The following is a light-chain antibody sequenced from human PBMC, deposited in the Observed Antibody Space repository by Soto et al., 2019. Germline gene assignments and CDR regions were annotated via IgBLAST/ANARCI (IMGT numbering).Light chain of an antibody. V-gene: IGKV3-20*01. CDR1: ENVSNNY. CDR3: QQYGSSPPYT. Sequence: EVVLTQSPGTLSLSPGERATLSCRASENVSNNYLAWYQQKPGQAPRLLIFGSSDRAEGIPDRFSGSGSGTDFTLTISRLEPEDFAVYYCQQYGSSPPYTFGQGTKLEIK. J-gene: IGKJ2*01. CDR2: GSS.